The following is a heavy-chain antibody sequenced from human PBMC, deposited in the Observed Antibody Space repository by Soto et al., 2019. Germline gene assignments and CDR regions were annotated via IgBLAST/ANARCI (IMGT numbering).Heavy chain of an antibody. Sequence: EVQLVESGGGLVKPGGSLRLSCAASGFTFSSYSMNWVRQAPGKGLEWVSSISSSSSYIYYADSVKGRFTISRDNAKNSLYLQMNSLRAEDTAVYYCARGVVPAAHEGDHWGQGTLVTVSS. J-gene: IGHJ4*02. D-gene: IGHD2-2*01. V-gene: IGHV3-21*01. CDR1: GFTFSSYS. CDR3: ARGVVPAAHEGDH. CDR2: ISSSSSYI.